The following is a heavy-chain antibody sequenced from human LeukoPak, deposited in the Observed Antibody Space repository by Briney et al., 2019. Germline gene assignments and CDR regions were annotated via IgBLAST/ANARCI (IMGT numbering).Heavy chain of an antibody. D-gene: IGHD1-26*01. Sequence: PSETLSLTCTVSGGSISSGGYYWAWIRQSPGKGLEWIGSITYSGSTYYNPSLESRVTISVDTSKNQFSLRLISVTAVDTAVYYCARQGVGATDCWGQGTLVTVSS. CDR2: ITYSGST. J-gene: IGHJ4*02. CDR3: ARQGVGATDC. V-gene: IGHV4-39*01. CDR1: GGSISSGGYY.